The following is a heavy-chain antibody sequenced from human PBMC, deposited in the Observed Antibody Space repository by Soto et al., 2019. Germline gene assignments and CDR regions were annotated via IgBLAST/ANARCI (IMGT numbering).Heavy chain of an antibody. CDR3: ASRDHDFIGYYGMDV. CDR1: GIIFSNYA. V-gene: IGHV3-23*01. CDR2: INDSGDDT. Sequence: GGSLRLSCAASGIIFSNYAMSWVRQAPGKGLEWVSGINDSGDDTYHADSVKGRFTISRDNSRNTLYLQMNSLRDEDTAVYYCASRDHDFIGYYGMDVWGQGTTVTVSS. D-gene: IGHD3-3*01. J-gene: IGHJ6*02.